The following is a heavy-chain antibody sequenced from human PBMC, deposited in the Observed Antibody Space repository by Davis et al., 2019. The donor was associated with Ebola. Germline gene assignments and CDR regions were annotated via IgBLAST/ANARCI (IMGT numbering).Heavy chain of an antibody. Sequence: GESLKISCIVSGLTFSRYGMHWVRQAPGKGLEWVASIPYDGSDQYYADSVKGRFTISRDNSKNTVFLRRDSLRVDDTAVYFCAQATVAAAGNNWGQGTLVTVAS. CDR3: AQATVAAAGNN. V-gene: IGHV3-30*18. D-gene: IGHD6-13*01. CDR2: IPYDGSDQ. CDR1: GLTFSRYG. J-gene: IGHJ4*02.